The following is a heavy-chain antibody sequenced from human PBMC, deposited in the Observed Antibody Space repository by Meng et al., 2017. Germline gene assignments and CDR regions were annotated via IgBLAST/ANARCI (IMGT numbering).Heavy chain of an antibody. Sequence: QGQLVQSGAEVEKPGAAVKVSCKASGNTFTSYTIHWVRQAPGQSLAWMGWIKSANGDAKYSQKFQGRLTLTRDTSASTAYLELSSLTFEDTAVYYCARGTGSSWFDPWGQGTLVTVSS. CDR3: ARGTGSSWFDP. J-gene: IGHJ5*02. CDR2: IKSANGDA. D-gene: IGHD6-13*01. CDR1: GNTFTSYT. V-gene: IGHV1-3*01.